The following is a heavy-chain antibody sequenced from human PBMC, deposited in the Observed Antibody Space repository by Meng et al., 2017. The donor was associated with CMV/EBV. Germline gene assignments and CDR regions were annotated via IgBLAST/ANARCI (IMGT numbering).Heavy chain of an antibody. Sequence: GGSLRLSCAASGFTFSSYWMSWVRQAPGKGLEWVANIKQDGSEKYYVDSVKGRFTISRDNAKNSLYLQMNSLRAEDTAVYYCAREGRYSSSWGPYYYYGMDVWGQGTTVTVSS. J-gene: IGHJ6*02. CDR3: AREGRYSSSWGPYYYYGMDV. D-gene: IGHD6-13*01. V-gene: IGHV3-7*01. CDR1: GFTFSSYW. CDR2: IKQDGSEK.